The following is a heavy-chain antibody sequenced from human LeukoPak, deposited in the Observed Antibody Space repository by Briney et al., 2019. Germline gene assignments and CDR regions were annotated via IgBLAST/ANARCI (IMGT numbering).Heavy chain of an antibody. CDR2: IYYTGST. V-gene: IGHV4-31*03. J-gene: IGHJ4*02. Sequence: SETLSLTCTVSGGSISSGGYYWTWIRRHPGKGLEWIGYIYYTGSTYYNPSLKSRLSISVDTSKNQFSLKLSSVTAADTAVYYCAALYGDYGVIDYWGQGTLVTVSS. D-gene: IGHD4-17*01. CDR1: GGSISSGGYY. CDR3: AALYGDYGVIDY.